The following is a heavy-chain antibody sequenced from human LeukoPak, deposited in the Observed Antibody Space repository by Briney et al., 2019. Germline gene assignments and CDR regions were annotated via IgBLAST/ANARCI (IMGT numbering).Heavy chain of an antibody. D-gene: IGHD1-26*01. CDR2: INYRGTT. CDR1: GGPISSGDYY. CDR3: ARVSRDSGNYYTFLDY. J-gene: IGHJ4*02. V-gene: IGHV4-39*07. Sequence: SETLSLTCTVSGGPISSGDYYWGWIRQPPGMGPEWIGSINYRGTTNYNPSLQSRVAISVDTSKNQFSLQLTSVTATDTAVYYCARVSRDSGNYYTFLDYWGQGTLVTVSS.